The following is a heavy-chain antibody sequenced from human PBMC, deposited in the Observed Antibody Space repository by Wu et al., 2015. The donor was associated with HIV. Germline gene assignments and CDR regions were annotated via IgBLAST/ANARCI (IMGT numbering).Heavy chain of an antibody. CDR3: ARDLLVYYDSSGQYYFDY. CDR1: GGTFSSYA. Sequence: QVQLVQSGAEVKKPGSSVKVSCKASGGTFSSYAISWVRQAPGQGLEWMGRIIPIFGTANYAQKFQGRVTITADESTSTAYMELSSLRSEDTAVYYCARDLLVYYDSSGQYYFDYWGXGTLVTVSS. CDR2: IIPIFGTA. J-gene: IGHJ4*02. D-gene: IGHD3-22*01. V-gene: IGHV1-69*13.